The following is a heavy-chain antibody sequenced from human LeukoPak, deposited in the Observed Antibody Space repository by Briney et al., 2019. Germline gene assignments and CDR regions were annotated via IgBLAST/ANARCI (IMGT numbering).Heavy chain of an antibody. D-gene: IGHD2-21*02. CDR3: AVMVVTAMYDY. CDR1: GFTFSSYA. J-gene: IGHJ4*02. CDR2: ISYDGSNK. Sequence: PGGSLRLSCAASGFTFSSYAMHWVRQAPGKGLEWVAVISYDGSNKYYADSVKGRFSISRDNSKNTLYLQMNSLRAEDTAVYYCAVMVVTAMYDYWGQGTLVTVSS. V-gene: IGHV3-30-3*01.